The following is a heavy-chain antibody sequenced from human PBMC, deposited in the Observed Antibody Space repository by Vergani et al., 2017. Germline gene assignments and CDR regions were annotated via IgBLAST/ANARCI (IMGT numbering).Heavy chain of an antibody. CDR2: ISAYNGNT. CDR3: ASDPRIAAAGLRNYYYYGMDV. J-gene: IGHJ6*02. Sequence: QVQLVQSGAEVKKHGASVKVSCKASGYTFTSYGISWVRQAPGQGLEWMGWISAYNGNTNYAQKLQGRVTITTDTPTSTAYMGLRSLRSDDTAVYYCASDPRIAAAGLRNYYYYGMDVWGQGTTVTVSS. V-gene: IGHV1-18*01. CDR1: GYTFTSYG. D-gene: IGHD6-13*01.